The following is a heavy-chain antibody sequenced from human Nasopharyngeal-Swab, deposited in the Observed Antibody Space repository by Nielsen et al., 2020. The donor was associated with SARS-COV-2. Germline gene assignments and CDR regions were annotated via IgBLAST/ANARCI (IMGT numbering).Heavy chain of an antibody. V-gene: IGHV4-34*01. J-gene: IGHJ4*02. D-gene: IGHD6-19*01. Sequence: SETLSLTCAVYGGSFSGHQWSWVRQPPGKGLEWIGEVSHGGGTNYNPSLKSRVTISVATSKNQFSLKLSSVTAADTAVYYCARGYSSGWYPFDYWGQGTLVTVSS. CDR1: GGSFSGHQ. CDR2: VSHGGGT. CDR3: ARGYSSGWYPFDY.